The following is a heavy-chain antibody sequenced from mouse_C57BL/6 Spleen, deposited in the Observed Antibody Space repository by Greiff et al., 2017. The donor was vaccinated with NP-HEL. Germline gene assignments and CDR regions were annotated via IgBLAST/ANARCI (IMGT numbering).Heavy chain of an antibody. Sequence: EVQLQQSGPELVKPGASVKMSCKASGYTFTDYHMHWVKQSHGKSLEWIGNINPNNGGTSYNQKFKGKATLTVNKSSSTAYMELRRLTSEDSAVYYCARGGSYDYWGQGTTLTVSS. CDR1: GYTFTDYH. CDR2: INPNNGGT. J-gene: IGHJ2*01. CDR3: ARGGSYDY. V-gene: IGHV1-22*01. D-gene: IGHD2-12*01.